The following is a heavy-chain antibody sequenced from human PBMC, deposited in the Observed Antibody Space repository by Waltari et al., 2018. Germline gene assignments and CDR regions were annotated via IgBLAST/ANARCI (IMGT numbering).Heavy chain of an antibody. V-gene: IGHV3-66*02. CDR2: FYSGASI. CDR1: GFPVSTNY. J-gene: IGHJ6*02. D-gene: IGHD3-3*01. Sequence: EVKLVETGGGLVQPGGSLRLSCAVSGFPVSTNYMSWVRQAPGKGLEWVSVFYSGASIYYADSVKGRFTISRDISKNTLFLQMNSLRTEDTGVYFCARDTPPEYDFWSSYIYGMDVWGQGTTVTVSS. CDR3: ARDTPPEYDFWSSYIYGMDV.